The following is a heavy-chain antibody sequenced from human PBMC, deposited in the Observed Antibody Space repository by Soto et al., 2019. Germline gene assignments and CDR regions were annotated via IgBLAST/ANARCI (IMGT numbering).Heavy chain of an antibody. V-gene: IGHV5-51*01. J-gene: IGHJ4*02. CDR2: MYPGDSDT. D-gene: IGHD3-22*01. CDR3: ARLPRGCNKTSCYYADH. Sequence: ESLKISCRGSGYDFNTNWFGWVRQLPGRGLEWVGIMYPGDSDTRLHPSLQGHVTLSADVTVSTAFLQWRTLKTSDSGMYFCARLPRGCNKTSCYYADHWGQGTSVTVSS. CDR1: GYDFNTNW.